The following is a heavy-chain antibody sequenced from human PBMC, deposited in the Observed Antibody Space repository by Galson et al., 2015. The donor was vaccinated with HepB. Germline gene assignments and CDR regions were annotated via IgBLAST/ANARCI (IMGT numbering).Heavy chain of an antibody. Sequence: ETLSLTCAVYGGSFSGYYWSWIRQPPGKGLEWIGEINHSGSTNYNPSLKSRVTISVDTSKNQFSLKLSSVTAADTAVYYCASLGYCSGGSCYFVDYWGQGTLVTVSS. V-gene: IGHV4-34*01. D-gene: IGHD2-15*01. CDR1: GGSFSGYY. J-gene: IGHJ4*02. CDR3: ASLGYCSGGSCYFVDY. CDR2: INHSGST.